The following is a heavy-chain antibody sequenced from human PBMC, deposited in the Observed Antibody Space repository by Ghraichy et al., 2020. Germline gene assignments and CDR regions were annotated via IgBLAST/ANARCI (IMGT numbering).Heavy chain of an antibody. V-gene: IGHV1-46*01. CDR2: IYSGDSHT. J-gene: IGHJ4*02. CDR3: ARERPPIGSGGGHEYWGIDY. CDR1: GYTFTRYH. Sequence: ASVKVSCKASGYTFTRYHMHWVRQAPGQGLEWMGVIYSGDSHTDYAQKFQGRVTVTSDTSTSTVYMDLSSLRSDDTAVYFCARERPPIGSGGGHEYWGIDYWGQGTLVTVSS. D-gene: IGHD6-13*01.